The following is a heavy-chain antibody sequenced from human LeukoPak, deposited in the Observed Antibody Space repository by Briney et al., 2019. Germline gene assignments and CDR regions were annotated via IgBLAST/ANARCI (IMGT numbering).Heavy chain of an antibody. CDR1: GFTFSDYS. Sequence: GGSLRLSCAASGFTFSDYSMKWVRQAPGKVLEWVSYISFSVNTKYYGDSVKGRFTISRDNAKNSLYLHMDSLRAEDTAVYYCARGAYSSGWAYFDHWGQGTLVTVSS. D-gene: IGHD6-19*01. CDR3: ARGAYSSGWAYFDH. V-gene: IGHV3-48*04. J-gene: IGHJ4*02. CDR2: ISFSVNTK.